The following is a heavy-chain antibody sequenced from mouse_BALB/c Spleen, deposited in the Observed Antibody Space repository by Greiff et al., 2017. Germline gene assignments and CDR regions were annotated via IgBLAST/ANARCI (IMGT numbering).Heavy chain of an antibody. Sequence: EVKLVESGGGLVKPGGSLKLSCAASGFAFSSYDMSWVRQTPEKRLEWVAYISSGGGSTYYPDTVKGRFTIARDNAKNTLYLQMSSLKSEDTAMYYCARPITTATLAMDYWGQGTSVTVSS. CDR3: ARPITTATLAMDY. D-gene: IGHD1-2*01. CDR2: ISSGGGST. V-gene: IGHV5-12-1*01. CDR1: GFAFSSYD. J-gene: IGHJ4*01.